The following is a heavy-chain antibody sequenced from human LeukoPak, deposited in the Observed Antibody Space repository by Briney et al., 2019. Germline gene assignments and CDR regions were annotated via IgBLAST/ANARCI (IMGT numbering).Heavy chain of an antibody. D-gene: IGHD3-22*01. Sequence: SETLSLTCTVSGGSMSSNSYYWRWIRQPAGKGLEWIGRIYTSGSTNYNPSLKSRVTISVDTSKNQFSLKLSSVTAADAAVYYCARGGGDYYDSSGYYSNWFDPWGQGTLVTVSS. CDR3: ARGGGDYYDSSGYYSNWFDP. CDR1: GGSMSSNSYY. CDR2: IYTSGST. J-gene: IGHJ5*02. V-gene: IGHV4-61*02.